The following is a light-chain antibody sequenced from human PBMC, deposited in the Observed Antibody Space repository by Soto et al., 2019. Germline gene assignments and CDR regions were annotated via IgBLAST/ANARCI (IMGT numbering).Light chain of an antibody. Sequence: DLKLTQSPSALSASVGDRVTITCRASHDISTYLAWYQQKPGKAPKLMIYEASTLQSGVPSRFSGSGSGTEFTLTISGLLPEDFATYHCQQLNTLPFTFGQGTRLDIK. J-gene: IGKJ5*01. CDR2: EAS. CDR3: QQLNTLPFT. V-gene: IGKV1-9*01. CDR1: HDISTY.